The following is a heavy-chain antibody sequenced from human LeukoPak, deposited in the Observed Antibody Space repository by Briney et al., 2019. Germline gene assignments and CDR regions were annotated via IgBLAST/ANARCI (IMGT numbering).Heavy chain of an antibody. CDR1: TYTSTGYY. V-gene: IGHV1-2*02. Sequence: SVNVSCKPSTYTSTGYYMHWVRPAAGQGLEWMGWINTNSGGTNYEQKLQGRVTMNRDTSISTAYMELSRLRSDDTAVYYCARDLIVGATFNPTADYWGQGTLVTVSS. J-gene: IGHJ4*02. CDR2: INTNSGGT. D-gene: IGHD1-26*01. CDR3: ARDLIVGATFNPTADY.